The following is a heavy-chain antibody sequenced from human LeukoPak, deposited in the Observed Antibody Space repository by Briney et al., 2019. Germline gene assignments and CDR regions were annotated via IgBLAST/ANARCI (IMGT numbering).Heavy chain of an antibody. Sequence: SETLPLTCAVSGGSFSGYYWSWIRQPPGNELEWIGEMNHSGSTNYNPSLKSRVTISVDTSKNQFSLKLSSVTAADTAVYYCARGSTSPSYYYYMDVWGKGTTVTVSS. CDR1: GGSFSGYY. CDR2: MNHSGST. V-gene: IGHV4-34*01. CDR3: ARGSTSPSYYYYMDV. J-gene: IGHJ6*03.